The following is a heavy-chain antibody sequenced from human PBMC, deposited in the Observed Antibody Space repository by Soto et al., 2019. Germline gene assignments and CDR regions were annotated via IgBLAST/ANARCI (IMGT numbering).Heavy chain of an antibody. CDR1: GFTFSSYA. Sequence: EVQLLESGGGLVQPGGSLRLSCAASGFTFSSYAMTWVRQAPGKGLEWVSAISGSGDNTYYADSVKGRFTISRDSSKNSIYLQMKSLRAEDTAVYYCAKVYDYVWGNYRYSYGMDVWGQGTTVTVSS. D-gene: IGHD3-16*02. CDR3: AKVYDYVWGNYRYSYGMDV. J-gene: IGHJ6*02. V-gene: IGHV3-23*01. CDR2: ISGSGDNT.